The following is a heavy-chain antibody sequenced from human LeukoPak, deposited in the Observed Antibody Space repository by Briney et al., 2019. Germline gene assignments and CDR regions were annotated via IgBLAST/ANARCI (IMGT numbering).Heavy chain of an antibody. CDR3: ARDQLYCTGGYCYFDS. D-gene: IGHD2-8*02. CDR2: TNGDGRST. J-gene: IGHJ4*02. Sequence: PGGSLRLSCVASGFTFSSYWMHWVRRAPGKGLEWVSRTNGDGRSTSYADSVKGRFTISRDNAKNTLYLQMNSLRAEDTAVYYCARDQLYCTGGYCYFDSWGQGTLVTVSS. V-gene: IGHV3-74*01. CDR1: GFTFSSYW.